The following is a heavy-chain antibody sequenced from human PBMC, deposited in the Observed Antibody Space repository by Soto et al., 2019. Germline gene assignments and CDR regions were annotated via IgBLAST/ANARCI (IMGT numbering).Heavy chain of an antibody. D-gene: IGHD2-21*01. V-gene: IGHV1-69*01. Sequence: QVQLVQSGAELKKPGSSVKVSCKASGGNFRSYAISWVRQAPGQGLEWMGGIVPIFGVTNYAQRFQGRVTITADESTSTAYMELSSLRSDDTAVYYCARPDERGYSSNYHYYYALDVWGQGTTVTVTS. CDR2: IVPIFGVT. J-gene: IGHJ6*02. CDR3: ARPDERGYSSNYHYYYALDV. CDR1: GGNFRSYA.